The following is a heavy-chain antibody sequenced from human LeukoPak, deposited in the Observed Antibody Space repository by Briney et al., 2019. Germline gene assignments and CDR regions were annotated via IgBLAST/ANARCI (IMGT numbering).Heavy chain of an antibody. CDR1: GFTFSSYG. J-gene: IGHJ4*02. V-gene: IGHV3-30*18. CDR2: ISYDGSNK. CDR3: AKDRSNNFDY. Sequence: GRSLRLSCAASGFTFSSYGMYWVRQAPGKGLEWVAVISYDGSNKYYADSVKGRFTISRDISKNTLYLQMNSLRPEDTAVYYCAKDRSNNFDYWGQGTLVTVSS.